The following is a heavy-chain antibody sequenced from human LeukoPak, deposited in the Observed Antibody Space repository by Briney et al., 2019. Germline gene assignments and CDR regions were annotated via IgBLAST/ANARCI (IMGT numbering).Heavy chain of an antibody. V-gene: IGHV3-7*01. Sequence: GGSLRLSCAASGFTFSSYWMSWVRQAPGKGLEWVANIKQDGSEKYYVDSVKGRFTISRDNAKNSLYLHMNSLGDEDTAVYYCARDGGYCSSTNCHLDYWGQGTLVTVSS. CDR3: ARDGGYCSSTNCHLDY. CDR2: IKQDGSEK. CDR1: GFTFSSYW. D-gene: IGHD2-2*01. J-gene: IGHJ4*02.